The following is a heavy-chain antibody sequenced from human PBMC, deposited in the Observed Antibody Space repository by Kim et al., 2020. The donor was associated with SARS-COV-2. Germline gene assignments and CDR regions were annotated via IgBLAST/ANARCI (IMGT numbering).Heavy chain of an antibody. CDR3: AREGYCSSTSCSTEGIDV. D-gene: IGHD2-2*01. V-gene: IGHV3-33*01. J-gene: IGHJ6*02. Sequence: GGSLRLSCAASGFTFSSYGMHWVRQAPGKGLEWVAVVRYDGNNKYYADSVRGRFTISRDNSKNTLHLQMNSLRAEDTAVYYCAREGYCSSTSCSTEGIDVWGQGTTVTVSS. CDR1: GFTFSSYG. CDR2: VRYDGNNK.